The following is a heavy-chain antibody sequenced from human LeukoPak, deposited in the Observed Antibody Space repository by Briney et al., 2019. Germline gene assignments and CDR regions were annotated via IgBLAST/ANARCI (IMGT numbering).Heavy chain of an antibody. CDR1: VYTFTSYG. CDR2: TSAYNGNT. J-gene: IGHJ4*02. V-gene: IGHV1-18*01. Sequence: ASVNVSCKASVYTFTSYGISWVRQAPGQGLAWMGWTSAYNGNTNYAQILQGRVTMTTDTSTSTAYMELRSLRSDDTAVYYCARDSYGGTTGYWGQGTLVTVSS. CDR3: ARDSYGGTTGY. D-gene: IGHD4-23*01.